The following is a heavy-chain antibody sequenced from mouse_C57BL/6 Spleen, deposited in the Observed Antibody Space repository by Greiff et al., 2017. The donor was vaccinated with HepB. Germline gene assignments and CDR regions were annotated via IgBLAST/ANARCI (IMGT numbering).Heavy chain of an antibody. CDR2: IDPSDSYT. J-gene: IGHJ3*01. V-gene: IGHV1-69*01. CDR1: GYTFTSYW. D-gene: IGHD1-1*01. Sequence: VQLQQPGAELVMPGASVKLSCKASGYTFTSYWMHWVKQRPGQGLEWIGEIDPSDSYTNYNQKFKGKSTLTVDKSSSTAYMQLSSLTSEDSAVYYCARRDYYYGSSPHWGQGTLVTVSA. CDR3: ARRDYYYGSSPH.